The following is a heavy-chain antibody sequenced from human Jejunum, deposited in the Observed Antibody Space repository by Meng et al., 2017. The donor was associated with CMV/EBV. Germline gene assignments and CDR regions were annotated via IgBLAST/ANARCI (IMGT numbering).Heavy chain of an antibody. CDR3: ARERFLEWFPNWFDP. Sequence: GSYWSWIRQPPGKGLEWIGYIYYSGSTYYNPSLKSRVTISVDTSKNQFSLKLSSVTAADTAVYYCARERFLEWFPNWFDPWGQGTLGTVSS. J-gene: IGHJ5*02. D-gene: IGHD3-3*01. CDR2: IYYSGST. CDR1: GSY. V-gene: IGHV4-30-4*01.